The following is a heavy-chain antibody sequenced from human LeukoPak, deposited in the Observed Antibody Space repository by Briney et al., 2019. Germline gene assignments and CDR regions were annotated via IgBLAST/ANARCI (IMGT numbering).Heavy chain of an antibody. J-gene: IGHJ4*02. D-gene: IGHD3-22*01. CDR1: GYSFTTYW. Sequence: GESLKISCKGSGYSFTTYWIGWVRQMPGRGLEGMGIIYPGDSDTRYNPSFQGQVTISADKSISTAYLQWSSLKASDTAMYYCARQFKDSSGYYSYYFDYWGQGTLVTVSS. V-gene: IGHV5-51*01. CDR3: ARQFKDSSGYYSYYFDY. CDR2: IYPGDSDT.